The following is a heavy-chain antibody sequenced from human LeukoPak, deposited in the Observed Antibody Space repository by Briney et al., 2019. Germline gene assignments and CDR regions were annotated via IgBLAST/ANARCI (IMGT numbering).Heavy chain of an antibody. CDR3: AREGLQGYYYDSSGRDDAFDI. J-gene: IGHJ3*02. CDR1: GYTFTRYG. CDR2: NSPYNGNT. D-gene: IGHD3-22*01. Sequence: ASVKVSCKASGYTFTRYGISWVRQAPGQGLAWMGWNSPYNGNTNYAQKFQGRVTITADESTSTDYMELSRLRYEDTAVYYCAREGLQGYYYDSSGRDDAFDIWGQGTMVTVSS. V-gene: IGHV1-18*01.